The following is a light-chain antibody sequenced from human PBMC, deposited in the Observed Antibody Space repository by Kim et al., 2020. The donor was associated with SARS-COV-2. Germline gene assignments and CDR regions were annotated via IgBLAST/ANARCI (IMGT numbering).Light chain of an antibody. V-gene: IGLV3-21*04. CDR2: YDS. Sequence: PGKTARVYCGGNSNGSNSVHWYQQKSGQAPVLVIYYDSDRPSGIPERFSGSNSGNTATLTISRVEAGDEADYYCQVWDSSSDHRVVFGGGTKLTVL. CDR3: QVWDSSSDHRVV. CDR1: SNGSNS. J-gene: IGLJ2*01.